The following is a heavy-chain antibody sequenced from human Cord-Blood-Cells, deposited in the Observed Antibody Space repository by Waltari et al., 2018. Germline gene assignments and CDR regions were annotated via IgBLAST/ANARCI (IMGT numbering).Heavy chain of an antibody. D-gene: IGHD6-13*01. V-gene: IGHV3-33*01. CDR1: GFTFSSYG. CDR2: IWYDGSNK. J-gene: IGHJ6*02. Sequence: QVQLVESGGGVVQPGRSLRLSCAASGFTFSSYGMHVVRQAPGKGLEWVAVIWYDGSNKYYADSVKGRFTISRDNSKNTLYLQMNSLRAEDTAVYYCARDDSSSSGEYYYYGMDVWGQGP. CDR3: ARDDSSSSGEYYYYGMDV.